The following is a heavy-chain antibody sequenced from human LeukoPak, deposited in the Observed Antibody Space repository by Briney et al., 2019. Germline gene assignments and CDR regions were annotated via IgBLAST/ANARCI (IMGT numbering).Heavy chain of an antibody. Sequence: GGSLRLSCAASGFTVSSNYMSWVRQAPGKGLDWDSVIYSSGDTYYADSVKGRFTISRDNSKNTLYLQLNNLRAEDTAMYYCARIPIVTITSGGHWGQGTLVTVSS. CDR3: ARIPIVTITSGGH. J-gene: IGHJ1*01. D-gene: IGHD5-12*01. V-gene: IGHV3-53*01. CDR2: IYSSGDT. CDR1: GFTVSSNY.